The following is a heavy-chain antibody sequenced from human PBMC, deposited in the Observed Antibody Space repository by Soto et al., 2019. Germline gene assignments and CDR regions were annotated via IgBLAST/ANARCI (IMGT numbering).Heavy chain of an antibody. D-gene: IGHD3-3*01. J-gene: IGHJ4*02. CDR1: GGSISSSSYY. V-gene: IGHV4-39*07. CDR2: INHSGST. Sequence: SETLSLTCTVSGGSISSSSYYWSWIRQPPGKGLEWIGEINHSGSTNYNPSLKSRVTISVDTSKRQFSLKLSCVTAADAAVYCGARGPFWSGDYTSGVAGDVDYGGEGALVTVSS. CDR3: ARGPFWSGDYTSGVAGDVDY.